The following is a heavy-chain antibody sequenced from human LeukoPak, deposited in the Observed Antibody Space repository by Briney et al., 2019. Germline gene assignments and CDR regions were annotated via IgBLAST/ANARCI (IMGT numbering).Heavy chain of an antibody. J-gene: IGHJ5*02. CDR3: ARDPETYYDILTGYYSYWFDP. D-gene: IGHD3-9*01. CDR1: GYTFTGYY. Sequence: GASVKVSCKASGYTFTGYYMHWVRQAPGQGLEWMGWINPNSGGTNYAQKFQGRVTMTRDTSISTAYMELSRLRSDDTAVYYCARDPETYYDILTGYYSYWFDPWGQGTLVTVSS. CDR2: INPNSGGT. V-gene: IGHV1-2*02.